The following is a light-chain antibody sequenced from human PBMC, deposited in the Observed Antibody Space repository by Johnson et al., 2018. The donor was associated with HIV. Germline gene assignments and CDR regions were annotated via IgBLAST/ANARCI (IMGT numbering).Light chain of an antibody. Sequence: QSVLTQPPSVSAAPGQKVTISCSGSSSDMGNYAVSWYQQLPGTAPKLLIHDTDERPPGIPDRFSGSKSGTSATLGITGLQTGDEADYYCGTWDSSLSAGRYVFGTGTKVTVL. J-gene: IGLJ1*01. CDR2: DTD. CDR1: SSDMGNYA. CDR3: GTWDSSLSAGRYV. V-gene: IGLV1-51*01.